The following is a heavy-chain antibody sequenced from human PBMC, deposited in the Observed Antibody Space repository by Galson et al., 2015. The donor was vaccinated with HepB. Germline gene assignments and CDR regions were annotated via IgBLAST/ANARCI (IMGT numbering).Heavy chain of an antibody. CDR1: GFTFSSYG. CDR3: ARDLKPYSGSLDY. CDR2: IWYDGSNK. Sequence: SLRLSCAASGFTFSSYGMHWVRQAPGKGLEWVAVIWYDGSNKYYADSVKGRFTISRDNSKNTLYLQMNSLRAEDTAVYYCARDLKPYSGSLDYWGQGTLVTVSS. V-gene: IGHV3-33*08. D-gene: IGHD1-26*01. J-gene: IGHJ4*02.